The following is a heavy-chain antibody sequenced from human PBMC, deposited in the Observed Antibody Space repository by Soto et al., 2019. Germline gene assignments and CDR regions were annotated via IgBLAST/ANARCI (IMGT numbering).Heavy chain of an antibody. J-gene: IGHJ4*02. D-gene: IGHD6-25*01. Sequence: VQLLEAGGCLIQPGGSRRLSCVVSGFTFSSYAMNWVRQGPGTGLEWVAVIDSDGGKTYYANAVKGRFSISRDNSKSTLFLQMNSLRVEDPATDYCVKAGYTSGLLWGQGTLVTV. CDR1: GFTFSSYA. CDR3: VKAGYTSGLL. V-gene: IGHV3-23*01. CDR2: IDSDGGKT.